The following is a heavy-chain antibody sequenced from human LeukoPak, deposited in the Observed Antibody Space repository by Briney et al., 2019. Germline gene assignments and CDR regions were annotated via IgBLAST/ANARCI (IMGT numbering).Heavy chain of an antibody. CDR1: GFTFDDYA. V-gene: IGHV3-43D*03. Sequence: GGSLRLSCAASGFTFDDYAMHWVRQAPGKVLEWVSLISWDGGGTYYADTVKGRFTISRDNSKNSLYLQMNSLRAEDTALYYCASSGSYYNLFDYWGQGTLVTVSS. D-gene: IGHD1-26*01. CDR3: ASSGSYYNLFDY. CDR2: ISWDGGGT. J-gene: IGHJ4*02.